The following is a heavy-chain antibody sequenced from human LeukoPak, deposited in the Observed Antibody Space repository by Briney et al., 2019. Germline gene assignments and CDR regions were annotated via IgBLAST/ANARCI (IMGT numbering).Heavy chain of an antibody. Sequence: GGSLRLSCAAFGFTFSTYGMHWVRQAPGKGLEWVAVMSYDGSNEYYADSVKGRFTISRDNSKNTLYLQMTSLRVEDTAVYYCSKGHSSAWQYYYNAMDVWGQGTTVTGS. V-gene: IGHV3-30*18. CDR1: GFTFSTYG. CDR3: SKGHSSAWQYYYNAMDV. D-gene: IGHD6-19*01. CDR2: MSYDGSNE. J-gene: IGHJ6*02.